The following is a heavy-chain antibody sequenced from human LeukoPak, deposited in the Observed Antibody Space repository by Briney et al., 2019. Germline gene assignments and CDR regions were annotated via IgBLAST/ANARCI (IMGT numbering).Heavy chain of an antibody. CDR3: AREVNAETDSDAFDL. CDR2: IDYSGAA. V-gene: IGHV4-30-4*08. D-gene: IGHD2-21*01. J-gene: IGHJ3*01. CDR1: GGSFTNKNYF. Sequence: PSQTLSLTCTVSGGSFTNKNYFWSWVRQPPGKGLEWIGYIDYSGAAYYKSSLQSRTTLSIDISKNQFSLRMTSVSAADTAVYFCAREVNAETDSDAFDLWGRGTTATVSP.